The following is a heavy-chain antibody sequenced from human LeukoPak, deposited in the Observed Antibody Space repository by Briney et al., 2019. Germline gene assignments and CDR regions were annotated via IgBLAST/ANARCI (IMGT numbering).Heavy chain of an antibody. CDR1: GGSFSGYY. D-gene: IGHD3-10*01. CDR3: ARVGAWRWAPYYYYYMDV. J-gene: IGHJ6*03. Sequence: SETLSLTCAVYGGSFSGYYWSWIRQPPGKGLEWIGEINHSGSTNYNPSLKSRVTISVDTSKNQFSLKLSSVTAADTAVYYCARVGAWRWAPYYYYYMDVWGKGTTVTISS. V-gene: IGHV4-34*01. CDR2: INHSGST.